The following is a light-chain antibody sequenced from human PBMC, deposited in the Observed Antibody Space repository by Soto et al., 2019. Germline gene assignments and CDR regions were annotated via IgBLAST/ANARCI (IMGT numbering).Light chain of an antibody. CDR1: QSVSSTS. J-gene: IGKJ5*01. V-gene: IGKV3-20*01. CDR3: QHYVTSSIT. CDR2: GAS. Sequence: EVVLTQSPGTLSLSPGERVTILCLASQSVSSTSLAWYQQKPGPTPRLLIYGASSRATGTPDRISGGGSGTHFTLTISRLEHEDFAVYYCQHYVTSSITFGQGTRLEIK.